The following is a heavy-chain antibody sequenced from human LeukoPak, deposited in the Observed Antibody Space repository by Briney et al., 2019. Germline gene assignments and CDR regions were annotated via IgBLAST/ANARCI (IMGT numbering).Heavy chain of an antibody. D-gene: IGHD6-13*01. J-gene: IGHJ5*02. V-gene: IGHV4-59*01. CDR1: DDSISDYY. CDR3: ARVSYSSSWS. Sequence: PSETLSLTCTVSDDSISDYYRGWIRQPPGKGLEWIGYFYNSGRSTYNPSLKSRVTISADTSKNHFSLKLNSVTTADTAVYYCARVSYSSSWSWGQGTLVTVSS. CDR2: FYNSGRS.